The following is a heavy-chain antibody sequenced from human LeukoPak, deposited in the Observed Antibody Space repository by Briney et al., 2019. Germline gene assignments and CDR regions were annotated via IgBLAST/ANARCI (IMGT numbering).Heavy chain of an antibody. J-gene: IGHJ6*02. D-gene: IGHD2-15*01. CDR3: ARASLARGTPFYFGMDV. CDR1: GGTFSSYP. CDR2: IIPIFGTA. V-gene: IGHV1-69*13. Sequence: SVKVSCKASGGTFSSYPISWVRQAPGQGLEWMGGIIPIFGTANYAQNFQGRVTITADESSSTAFMELSSLRSEDTAVYYCARASLARGTPFYFGMDVWGQGTTVIVSS.